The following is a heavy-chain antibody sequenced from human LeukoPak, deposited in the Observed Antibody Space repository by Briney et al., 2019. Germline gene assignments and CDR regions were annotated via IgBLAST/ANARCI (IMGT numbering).Heavy chain of an antibody. D-gene: IGHD1-26*01. V-gene: IGHV4-4*02. Sequence: SETLSFTSAVSAGSINSSNWWRWVRQHPGKGLEWISAYNHSGSTNYNPSLKSRVTISVDKSKNQFSLKLSSVTAADTAGYYCARGYSSGGATLRWFDPWGQGTLVAVCS. CDR2: YNHSGST. CDR3: ARGYSSGGATLRWFDP. J-gene: IGHJ5*02. CDR1: AGSINSSNW.